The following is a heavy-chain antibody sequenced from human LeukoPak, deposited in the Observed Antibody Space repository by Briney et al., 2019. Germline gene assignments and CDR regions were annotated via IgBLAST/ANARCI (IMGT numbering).Heavy chain of an antibody. CDR3: ARVYYDSSGYNFDY. CDR1: GGSISSYY. Sequence: SETLSLTCTVSGGSISSYYWSWIRQPPGKGLEWIGYIYYSGSTNYNPSLKSRVTISVDTSKNQFSLKLSSVTAADTAVYYCARVYYDSSGYNFDYWGQGTLVTVSS. D-gene: IGHD3-22*01. V-gene: IGHV4-59*01. J-gene: IGHJ4*02. CDR2: IYYSGST.